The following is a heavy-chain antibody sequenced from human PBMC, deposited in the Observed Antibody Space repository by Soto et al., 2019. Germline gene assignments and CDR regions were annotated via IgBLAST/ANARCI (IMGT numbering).Heavy chain of an antibody. J-gene: IGHJ4*02. D-gene: IGHD1-7*01. CDR1: GFTFSSYF. V-gene: IGHV3-33*01. Sequence: LRLSCAASGFTFSSYFMNWVRQAPGKGLEWVAIIRFDRSNEEYADSVKGRFTISRDNSKNTLYLQMNTLGAEDTAVYYCARDGIGGTVFRGYLDYWGRGTVVTVSS. CDR2: IRFDRSNE. CDR3: ARDGIGGTVFRGYLDY.